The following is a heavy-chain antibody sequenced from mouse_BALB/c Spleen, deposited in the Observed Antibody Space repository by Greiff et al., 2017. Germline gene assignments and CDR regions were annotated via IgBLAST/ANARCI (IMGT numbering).Heavy chain of an antibody. V-gene: IGHV3-6*02. J-gene: IGHJ3*01. CDR3: ARPLDYYGSSWFAY. CDR2: ISYDGSN. Sequence: EVKLQESGPGLVKPSQSLSLTCSVTGYSITSGYYWNWIRQFPGNKLEWMGYISYDGSNNYNPSLKNRISITRDTSKNQFFLKLNSVTTEDTATYYCARPLDYYGSSWFAYWGQGTLVTVSA. CDR1: GYSITSGYY. D-gene: IGHD1-1*01.